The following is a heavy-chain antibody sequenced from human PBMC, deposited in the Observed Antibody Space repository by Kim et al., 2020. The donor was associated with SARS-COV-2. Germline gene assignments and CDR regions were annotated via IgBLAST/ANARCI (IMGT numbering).Heavy chain of an antibody. CDR3: AKIDGYVIPKALEDY. Sequence: GGSLRLSCAASGFIFSSYAMSWVRQAPGKGLEWVSGISGSGSSTYYADSVKGRFTISRDKSKNTLYLHMNSLRAEDTAVYYCAKIDGYVIPKALEDYWGQGTLVTVSS. D-gene: IGHD5-12*01. J-gene: IGHJ4*02. CDR2: ISGSGSST. CDR1: GFIFSSYA. V-gene: IGHV3-23*01.